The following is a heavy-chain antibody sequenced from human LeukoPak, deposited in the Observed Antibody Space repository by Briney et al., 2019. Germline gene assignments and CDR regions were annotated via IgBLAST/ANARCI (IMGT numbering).Heavy chain of an antibody. CDR1: GFKLIGYS. J-gene: IGHJ6*02. Sequence: PGGSLRLSCAASGFKLIGYSMNWVRQAPGKGLEWVSYINSSSGTIIYADSVKGRFTISRDNAKNSLYLQMNSLRAEDTAVYYCARAKWGILTGQKYYYGMDVWGQGTTVTVSS. CDR3: ARAKWGILTGQKYYYGMDV. CDR2: INSSSGTI. V-gene: IGHV3-48*04. D-gene: IGHD3-9*01.